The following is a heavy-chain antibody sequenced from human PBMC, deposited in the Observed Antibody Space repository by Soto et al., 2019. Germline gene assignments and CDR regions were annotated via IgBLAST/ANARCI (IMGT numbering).Heavy chain of an antibody. CDR3: ASETYGALYLPY. CDR1: EGTISDGGDP. J-gene: IGHJ4*02. Sequence: PSVPLPHTKDVSEGTISDGGDPWAWIKQPPGKALEWIGHTYHSGNPYYNPSLKSRVIISVDRSKNQFSLKVRSVTAADTAVYYCASETYGALYLPYWGQGTLVTVFS. CDR2: TYHSGNP. V-gene: IGHV4-30-2*01. D-gene: IGHD4-17*01.